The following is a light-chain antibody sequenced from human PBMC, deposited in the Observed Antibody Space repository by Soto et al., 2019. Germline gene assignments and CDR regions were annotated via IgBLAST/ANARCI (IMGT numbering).Light chain of an antibody. CDR3: HQYNLFGT. Sequence: DIQMTQSPSTLSASVGDRVTITCRASQGISTWLAWYQQKPGKAPKLLIYRASSLESGVPSRFSGSGSGTEYILSMCCMQTDFLSSSISHQYNLFGTFGVGTKVDIK. CDR1: QGISTW. V-gene: IGKV1-5*03. CDR2: RAS. J-gene: IGKJ4*02.